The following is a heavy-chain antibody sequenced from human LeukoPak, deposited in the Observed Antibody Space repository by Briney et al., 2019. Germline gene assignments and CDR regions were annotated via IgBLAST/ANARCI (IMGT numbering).Heavy chain of an antibody. CDR3: ARDLAYSRLDY. V-gene: IGHV3-7*01. CDR1: GLTFSSSW. D-gene: IGHD5-18*01. J-gene: IGHJ4*02. CDR2: INPDGNKK. Sequence: GGSLRLSCAVSGLTFSSSWMDWVRQAPGKGLEWVASINPDGNKKYSADSVKGRFTISRDNAGNSLYLQMNSLRVEDTAFYYCARDLAYSRLDYWGQGMLVTVSS.